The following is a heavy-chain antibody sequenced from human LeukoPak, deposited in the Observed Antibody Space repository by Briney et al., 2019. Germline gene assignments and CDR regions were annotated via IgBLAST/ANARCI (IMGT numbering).Heavy chain of an antibody. Sequence: GGSLRLSCAASGFTFSSYSMNWVRQAPGKGLEWVSSTSGSSSYIYYADSVKGRFTISRDNAKNSLNLQMNSLRAEDTAVYYCAKAPFSSGYLGYFDYWGQGTLVTVSS. J-gene: IGHJ4*02. V-gene: IGHV3-21*04. CDR2: TSGSSSYI. D-gene: IGHD3-22*01. CDR1: GFTFSSYS. CDR3: AKAPFSSGYLGYFDY.